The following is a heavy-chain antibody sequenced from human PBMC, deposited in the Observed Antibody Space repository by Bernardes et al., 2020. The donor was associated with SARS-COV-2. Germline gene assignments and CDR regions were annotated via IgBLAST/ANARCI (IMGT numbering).Heavy chain of an antibody. Sequence: SETLSLTCTVSGDSMNSSYWSWIRQHPGPGLAWIGYLYHSGPTHYNPSLKSRVSISVDTSKKQFSLKVKSVTAADTAVYYCARMPDSSEASYMWVEYYYYGLDVWGQGTAVTGSS. J-gene: IGHJ6*02. CDR3: ARMPDSSEASYMWVEYYYYGLDV. D-gene: IGHD3-16*01. CDR1: GDSMNSSY. CDR2: LYHSGPT. V-gene: IGHV4-4*09.